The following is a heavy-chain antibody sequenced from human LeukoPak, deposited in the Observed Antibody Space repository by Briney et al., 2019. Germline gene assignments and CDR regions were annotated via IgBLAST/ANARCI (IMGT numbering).Heavy chain of an antibody. J-gene: IGHJ6*02. CDR1: GGSISSGSYY. D-gene: IGHD6-19*01. Sequence: SQTLSLTCTVSGGSISSGSYYWSWIRQPAGKGLEWIGRIYTSGSTNYNPSLKSRVTISLDTSKNQFSLKLSSVTAADTAVYYCARDPLGIAVAGSFYYYYYGMDVWGQGTTVTVSS. CDR2: IYTSGST. V-gene: IGHV4-61*02. CDR3: ARDPLGIAVAGSFYYYYYGMDV.